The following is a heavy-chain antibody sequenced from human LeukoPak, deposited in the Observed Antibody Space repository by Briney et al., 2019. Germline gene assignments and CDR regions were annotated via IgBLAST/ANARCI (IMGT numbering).Heavy chain of an antibody. Sequence: GGSLRLSCAAPGFTFSTFGMHWVRQAPGKGLEWVAVILNDGSSKYYADSVKGRFTISRDNSKNTLYLQMNSLRAEDSAVYYCAKDLDSSGYSYWGQGALVTVSS. CDR1: GFTFSTFG. V-gene: IGHV3-30*18. J-gene: IGHJ4*02. CDR3: AKDLDSSGYSY. D-gene: IGHD3-22*01. CDR2: ILNDGSSK.